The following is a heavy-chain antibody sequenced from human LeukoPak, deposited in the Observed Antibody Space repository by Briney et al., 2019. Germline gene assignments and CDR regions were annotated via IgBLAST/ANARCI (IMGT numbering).Heavy chain of an antibody. V-gene: IGHV4-59*01. CDR1: GFSFRDYY. CDR3: ARQGDYYDSSGYL. Sequence: SGGSLRLSCAVSGFSFRDYYMSWIRQPPGKGLEWIGYIYYSGSTNYNPSLKSRVTISVDTSKNQFSLKLSSVTAADTAVYYCARQGDYYDSSGYLWGQGTLVTVSS. J-gene: IGHJ5*02. D-gene: IGHD3-22*01. CDR2: IYYSGST.